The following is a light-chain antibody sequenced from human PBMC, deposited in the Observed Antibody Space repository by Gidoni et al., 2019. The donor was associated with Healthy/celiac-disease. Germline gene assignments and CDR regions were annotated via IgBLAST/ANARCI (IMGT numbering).Light chain of an antibody. J-gene: IGLJ2*01. CDR2: QDS. CDR1: KLGDKY. Sequence: SYELTQPPSVSVSPGQTASITCSGDKLGDKYACWYQQKPGQSPVLVIYQDSKRPSGIPERFSGSNSGNTATLTICGTPAMDEAGYYCQAGDSSTDVVFGGGTKLTVL. V-gene: IGLV3-1*01. CDR3: QAGDSSTDVV.